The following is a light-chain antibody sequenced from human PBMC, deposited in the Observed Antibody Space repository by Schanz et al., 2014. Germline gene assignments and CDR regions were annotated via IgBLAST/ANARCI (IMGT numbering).Light chain of an antibody. V-gene: IGKV3-15*01. Sequence: ETVMTQSPATLSVSPGERATLSCRASQSVSINVAWYQQRPGQAPRLLIYGASTRATGIPARFSGSGSGTEFTLTISRLEPEDVATYYCQKYNSALRTFGQGTKVEIK. CDR1: QSVSIN. J-gene: IGKJ1*01. CDR2: GAS. CDR3: QKYNSALRT.